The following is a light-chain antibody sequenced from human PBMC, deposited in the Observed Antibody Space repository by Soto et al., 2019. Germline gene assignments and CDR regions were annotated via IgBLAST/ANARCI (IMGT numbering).Light chain of an antibody. Sequence: EIVLTQSPGTLSLSPGERATLSCKTSQSVISRDLAWYQQKPGQAPRLLIYGASSRASGIPDRFSGSGSGTDFTLTINRLEPADFAVYYCQHYANLQYTFGQGTNLEIK. J-gene: IGKJ2*01. CDR2: GAS. CDR1: QSVISRD. CDR3: QHYANLQYT. V-gene: IGKV3-20*01.